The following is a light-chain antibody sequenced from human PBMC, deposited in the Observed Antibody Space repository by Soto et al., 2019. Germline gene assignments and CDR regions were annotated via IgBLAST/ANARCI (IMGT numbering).Light chain of an antibody. Sequence: EIVLTQSPGTLSLSPGERATLSCRASQSFNSIYLAWYQQKPGQAPRLLIYGASSRATGIPDRFSGSGSGTDFTLTISRLEPEDFAVYYCQQYNNWPLTFGGGTKVEIK. V-gene: IGKV3-20*01. CDR2: GAS. CDR1: QSFNSIY. CDR3: QQYNNWPLT. J-gene: IGKJ4*01.